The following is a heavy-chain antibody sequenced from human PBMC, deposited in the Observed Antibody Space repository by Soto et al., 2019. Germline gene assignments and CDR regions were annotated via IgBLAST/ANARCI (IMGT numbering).Heavy chain of an antibody. Sequence: NPSETLSLTCTVSGGSVSSGSYYWSWIRQPPGKGLEWIGYIYYSGSTNYNPSLKSRVTIPVDTSKNQFSLKLSSVTAADTAVYYCASRYYYGSGSYYTQFDYWGQGTLVTVS. V-gene: IGHV4-61*01. J-gene: IGHJ4*02. CDR3: ASRYYYGSGSYYTQFDY. D-gene: IGHD3-10*01. CDR2: IYYSGST. CDR1: GGSVSSGSYY.